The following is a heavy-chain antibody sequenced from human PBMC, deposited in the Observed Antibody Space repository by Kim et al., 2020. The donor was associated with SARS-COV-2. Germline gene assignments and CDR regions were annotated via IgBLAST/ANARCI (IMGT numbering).Heavy chain of an antibody. CDR3: AKGTFLSSSSSYDY. V-gene: IGHV3-23*01. J-gene: IGHJ4*02. D-gene: IGHD6-13*01. Sequence: ESVKDRFTITSDNNKNTLYLQKNSLRAKDTAVYYCAKGTFLSSSSSYDYWGQGTLVTVSS.